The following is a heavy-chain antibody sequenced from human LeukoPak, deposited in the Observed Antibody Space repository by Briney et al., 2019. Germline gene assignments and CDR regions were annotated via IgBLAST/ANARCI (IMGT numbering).Heavy chain of an antibody. D-gene: IGHD2-8*01. CDR2: FDPEDGET. J-gene: IGHJ4*02. V-gene: IGHV1-24*01. CDR3: ARGIVLGMD. CDR1: GYTLTELS. Sequence: GASVKVSCKVSGYTLTELSMHWVRQAPGKGLEWMGGFDPEDGETIYAQKFQGRVTITRNTSISTAYMELSSLRSEDTAVYYCARGIVLGMDWGQGTLVTVSS.